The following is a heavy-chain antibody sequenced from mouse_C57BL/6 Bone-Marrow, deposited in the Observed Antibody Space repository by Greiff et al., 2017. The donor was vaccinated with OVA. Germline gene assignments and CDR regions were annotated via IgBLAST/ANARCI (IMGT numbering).Heavy chain of an antibody. Sequence: DVKLVESGGDLVKPGGSLKLSCAASGFTFSSYGMSWVRQTPDKRLEWVATISSGGSYTYYPDSVKGRFTISRDNAKNTLYLQMSSLKSEDTAMYYCARGTYFDYWGQGTTLTVSS. CDR2: ISSGGSYT. J-gene: IGHJ2*01. CDR3: ARGTYFDY. V-gene: IGHV5-6*02. CDR1: GFTFSSYG.